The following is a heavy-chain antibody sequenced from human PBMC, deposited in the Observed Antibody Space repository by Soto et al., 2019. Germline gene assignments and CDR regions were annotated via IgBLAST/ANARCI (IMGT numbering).Heavy chain of an antibody. CDR1: GYTFRNYG. V-gene: IGHV1-18*01. J-gene: IGHJ4*02. CDR3: ARDLVSGSDFWRAYNGGYFDY. Sequence: QVQLVQSGAEVKRRGASVKVSCKASGYTFRNYGITWVRQAPGQGLEWMAWISPYNGNTNYAQDLQGRVTVTTDTSTSTAYMELRSLTSEDTAMYYCARDLVSGSDFWRAYNGGYFDYWGQGTLVTVSS. CDR2: ISPYNGNT. D-gene: IGHD3-3*01.